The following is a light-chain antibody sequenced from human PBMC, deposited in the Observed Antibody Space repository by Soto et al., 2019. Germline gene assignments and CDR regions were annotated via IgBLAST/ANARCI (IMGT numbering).Light chain of an antibody. CDR3: SSYVGSKV. J-gene: IGLJ3*02. Sequence: QSALTQPPSASGALRQSVTISCTGTSSDVGGYNYVSWYQQHPGKAPKLMISEVSKRPSGVPDRFSGSKSGNTASLTVSGLQAEDEADYYCSSYVGSKVFGGGTKVTV. V-gene: IGLV2-8*01. CDR1: SSDVGGYNY. CDR2: EVS.